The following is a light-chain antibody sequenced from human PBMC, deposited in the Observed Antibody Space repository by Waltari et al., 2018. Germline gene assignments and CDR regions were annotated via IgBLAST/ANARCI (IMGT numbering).Light chain of an antibody. CDR1: QDIRTW. V-gene: IGKV1D-12*01. J-gene: IGKJ5*01. CDR2: AAS. Sequence: QMTQXXXXVSASXXXXVXITCRASQDIRTWLAWYQQKPGKAPKLLIYAASSLHSGVPSRFSGSGSGTDFTLTISSLQPEDFATYYCQQGNTFPITFGQGTRLDIK. CDR3: QQGNTFPIT.